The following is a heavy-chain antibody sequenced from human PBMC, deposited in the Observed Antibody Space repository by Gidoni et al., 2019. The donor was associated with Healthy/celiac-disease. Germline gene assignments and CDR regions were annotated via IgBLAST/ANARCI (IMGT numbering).Heavy chain of an antibody. J-gene: IGHJ4*02. CDR2: RSYDGSNK. D-gene: IGHD2-15*01. CDR3: AKEYPAQYCSGGSCHHYFDY. CDR1: GFTFSRYG. Sequence: QVQLVESGGGVVQPGRSLRLSCAAPGFTFSRYGMHWVRQAPGKGLEWVGVRSYDGSNKYYADSVKGRFTISRDNSKNTLYLQMNSLRAEDTAVYYCAKEYPAQYCSGGSCHHYFDYWGQGTLVTVSS. V-gene: IGHV3-30*18.